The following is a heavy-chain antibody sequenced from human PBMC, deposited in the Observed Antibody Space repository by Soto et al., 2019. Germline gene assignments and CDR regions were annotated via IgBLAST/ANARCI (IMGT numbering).Heavy chain of an antibody. Sequence: PRGSLILSCAASVFTVSINYMSWVRQAPGKGLEWVSVIYSGGSTYYADSVKGRFTISRDNSKNTLYLQMNSLRAEDTALYYCARDLYGNPLAYWGQGTLVTVSS. V-gene: IGHV3-53*01. J-gene: IGHJ4*02. CDR3: ARDLYGNPLAY. D-gene: IGHD4-4*01. CDR1: VFTVSINY. CDR2: IYSGGST.